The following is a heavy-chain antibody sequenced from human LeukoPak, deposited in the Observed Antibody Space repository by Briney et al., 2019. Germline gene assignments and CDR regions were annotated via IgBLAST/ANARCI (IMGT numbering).Heavy chain of an antibody. V-gene: IGHV4-34*01. CDR3: ARPYSSSSAWAKDV. CDR1: GGSFSGYY. D-gene: IGHD6-6*01. CDR2: INHSGST. J-gene: IGHJ6*04. Sequence: SETLSLTCAVYGGSFSGYYRSWIRQPPGKGLEWIGEINHSGSTDYNPSLKSRGTISVGTSKNQFSLKLSSVTAADTAVYYCARPYSSSSAWAKDVWGKGTTVTVSS.